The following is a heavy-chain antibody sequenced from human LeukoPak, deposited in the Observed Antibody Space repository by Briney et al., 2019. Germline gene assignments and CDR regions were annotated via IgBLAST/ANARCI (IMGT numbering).Heavy chain of an antibody. Sequence: ASVKVSCKASGYTFTSYDINWVRQATGQGLEWMGWMNPNSGNTGYAQKFQGRVTMTRNTSISTAYMELSSLRSEDTAVYYCAMTPAMVNDYFDYWGQGTLVTVSS. D-gene: IGHD5-18*01. CDR1: GYTFTSYD. CDR2: MNPNSGNT. CDR3: AMTPAMVNDYFDY. V-gene: IGHV1-8*01. J-gene: IGHJ4*02.